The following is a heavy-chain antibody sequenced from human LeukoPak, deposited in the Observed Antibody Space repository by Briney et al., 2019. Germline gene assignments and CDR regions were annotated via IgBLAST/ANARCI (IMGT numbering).Heavy chain of an antibody. CDR1: GFTFSDFY. CDR2: ISSSGSTI. Sequence: PGGSLRLSCAASGFTFSDFYMSWIRQAPGKGLEWVSYISSSGSTIYYADSVKGRFTISRDNAKNSLYLQMNSLRAEDTAVYYCARNGAGKSSNWFDPWGQGALVTVSS. D-gene: IGHD3-10*01. J-gene: IGHJ5*02. V-gene: IGHV3-11*01. CDR3: ARNGAGKSSNWFDP.